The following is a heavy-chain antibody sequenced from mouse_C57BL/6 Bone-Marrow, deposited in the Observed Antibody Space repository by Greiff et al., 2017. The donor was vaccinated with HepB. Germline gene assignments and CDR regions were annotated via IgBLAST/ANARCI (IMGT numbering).Heavy chain of an antibody. CDR1: GYTFTDYY. CDR2: INPNNGGT. Sequence: VQLQQSGPELVKPGASVKISCKASGYTFTDYYMNWVKQSHGKSLEWIGDINPNNGGTSYNQKFKGKATLTVDKSSSTAYMELRSLTSEDSAVYYCARGGVDDWGQGTTLTVSS. CDR3: ARGGVDD. V-gene: IGHV1-26*01. J-gene: IGHJ2*01.